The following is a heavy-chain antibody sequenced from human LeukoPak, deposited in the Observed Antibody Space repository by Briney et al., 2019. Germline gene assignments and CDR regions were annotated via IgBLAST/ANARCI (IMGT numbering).Heavy chain of an antibody. D-gene: IGHD5-18*01. V-gene: IGHV4-34*01. Sequence: SETLSLTCAVYGGSFSGYCWSWIRQPPGKGLEWIREINHSGSTNYNPSLKSRVTISVDTSKNQFSLKLSSVTAADTAVYYCAVGRRGYSYGFHYYYYMDVWGKGTTVTVSS. J-gene: IGHJ6*03. CDR3: AVGRRGYSYGFHYYYYMDV. CDR1: GGSFSGYC. CDR2: INHSGST.